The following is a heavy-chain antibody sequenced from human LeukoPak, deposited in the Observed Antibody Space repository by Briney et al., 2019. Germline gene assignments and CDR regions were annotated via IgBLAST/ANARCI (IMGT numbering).Heavy chain of an antibody. D-gene: IGHD3-9*01. Sequence: GGSLRLSCAASGFTFSSYAMHWVRQAPGKGLEWVAVISYDGSNKYYADSVKGRFTISRDNSKNTLYLQMNSLRAEDTAVYYCARELQYFVWLPNYYFYGMDVWGQGTTVTVSS. V-gene: IGHV3-30*04. CDR1: GFTFSSYA. CDR3: ARELQYFVWLPNYYFYGMDV. J-gene: IGHJ6*02. CDR2: ISYDGSNK.